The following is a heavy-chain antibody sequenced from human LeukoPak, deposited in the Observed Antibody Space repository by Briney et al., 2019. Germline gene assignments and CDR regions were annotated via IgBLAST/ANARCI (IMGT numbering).Heavy chain of an antibody. V-gene: IGHV3-9*01. Sequence: GGSLRLSCAASGFTFDDYAMHWVRQAPGKGLEWVSGISWNSGSIGYADSVKGRFTISRDNAKNSLYLQMNSLRAEDTALYYCAKVQGRWLPNSIDYWGQGTLVTVSS. D-gene: IGHD5-24*01. J-gene: IGHJ4*02. CDR1: GFTFDDYA. CDR2: ISWNSGSI. CDR3: AKVQGRWLPNSIDY.